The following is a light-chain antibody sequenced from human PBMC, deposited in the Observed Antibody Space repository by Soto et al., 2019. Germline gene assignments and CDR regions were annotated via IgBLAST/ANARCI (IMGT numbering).Light chain of an antibody. Sequence: EIVMTQSPATLSVSPGERATLSCRASQSVSSNLAWYQQKPGQAPRLLIYGASTRATGIPARFSGSGSGTXFTLTISSLQSEDFAVYYCQQYNNWPPRTFGQGTKVEIK. J-gene: IGKJ1*01. CDR1: QSVSSN. V-gene: IGKV3-15*01. CDR2: GAS. CDR3: QQYNNWPPRT.